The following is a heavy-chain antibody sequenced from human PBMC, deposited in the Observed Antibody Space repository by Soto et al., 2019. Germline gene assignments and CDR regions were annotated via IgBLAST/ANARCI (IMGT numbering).Heavy chain of an antibody. Sequence: QVQLVQSGAEVKKPGSSVKVSCKASGGTFSSYTISWVRQAPGQGLEYMGRIIPILGIANYAQKFQGRVTITADKSTTTAYMELSSLRSEDTAVYYCARPPGATGYWGQGTLVTVSS. CDR2: IIPILGIA. CDR1: GGTFSSYT. V-gene: IGHV1-69*02. CDR3: ARPPGATGY. D-gene: IGHD1-26*01. J-gene: IGHJ4*02.